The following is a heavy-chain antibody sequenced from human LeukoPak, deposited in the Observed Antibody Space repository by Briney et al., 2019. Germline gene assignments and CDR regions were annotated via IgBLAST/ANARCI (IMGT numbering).Heavy chain of an antibody. V-gene: IGHV4-39*07. CDR1: GGSISSSSYY. Sequence: PSETLSLTCTVSGGSISSSSYYWGWIRQPPGKGLEWIGSIYYSGSTYYNPSLKSRVTISVDTSKNQFSLKLSSVTAADTAVYYCGTISVSGSYYSYYYYGMDVWGQGTTVTVSS. J-gene: IGHJ6*02. D-gene: IGHD1-26*01. CDR3: GTISVSGSYYSYYYYGMDV. CDR2: IYYSGST.